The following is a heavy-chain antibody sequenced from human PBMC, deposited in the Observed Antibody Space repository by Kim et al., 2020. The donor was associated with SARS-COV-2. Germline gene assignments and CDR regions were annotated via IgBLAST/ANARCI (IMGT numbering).Heavy chain of an antibody. V-gene: IGHV4-59*11. CDR2: MYDSGST. CDR1: GGSISSHS. D-gene: IGHD3-22*01. Sequence: SETLSLTCTVSGGSISSHSWSWIRQPPGKGLEWIGYMYDSGSTNYNPSLKSRVTISVDTSTKNQFSLKLTSVTAADTAVYFCARAALYYSDSSGFEYFFDYWGQGTLVTVSS. J-gene: IGHJ4*02. CDR3: ARAALYYSDSSGFEYFFDY.